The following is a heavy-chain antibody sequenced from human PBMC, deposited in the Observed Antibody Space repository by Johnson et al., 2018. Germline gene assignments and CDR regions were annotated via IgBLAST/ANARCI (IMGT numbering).Heavy chain of an antibody. CDR2: ISFDGVDE. V-gene: IGHV3-30-3*01. Sequence: QVQLVESGGGVVQPGRSLRLSCAASGFTFSGFAMHWVRQAPGKGLEWVAMISFDGVDEFYADSGRGRFTVSRDNSKNTLFLQMSSLRAEDTALYYCARPKVGATRGGMDVWGTGTTVTVSS. CDR1: GFTFSGFA. J-gene: IGHJ6*03. CDR3: ARPKVGATRGGMDV. D-gene: IGHD1-26*01.